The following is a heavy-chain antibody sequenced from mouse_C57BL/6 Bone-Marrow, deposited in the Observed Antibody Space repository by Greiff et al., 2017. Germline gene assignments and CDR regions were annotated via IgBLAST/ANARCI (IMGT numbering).Heavy chain of an antibody. D-gene: IGHD2-3*01. J-gene: IGHJ2*01. CDR3: AREGYDGYYFYFDY. V-gene: IGHV1-69*01. Sequence: VKLQQPGAELVMPGASVKLSCKASGYTFTSYWMHWVKQRPGHGLEWIGEIDPSDSYTNYNQKFKGKSTLTVDKSSITDYMQLSSLTSEDSAVYYCAREGYDGYYFYFDYWGQGTTLTVSS. CDR2: IDPSDSYT. CDR1: GYTFTSYW.